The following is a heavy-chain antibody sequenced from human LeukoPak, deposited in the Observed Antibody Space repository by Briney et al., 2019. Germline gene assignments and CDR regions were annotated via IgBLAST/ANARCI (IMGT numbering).Heavy chain of an antibody. J-gene: IGHJ4*02. CDR3: AKAASMVRGAPLIDY. Sequence: GGSLRLSCAASGFTFSSYAMIWVRQAPGKGLEWVSAISGSGGSTYYADSVKGRFTISRDNSKNTLYLQMNSLRAEDTAVYYCAKAASMVRGAPLIDYWGQGTLVTVSS. V-gene: IGHV3-23*01. CDR1: GFTFSSYA. D-gene: IGHD3-10*01. CDR2: ISGSGGST.